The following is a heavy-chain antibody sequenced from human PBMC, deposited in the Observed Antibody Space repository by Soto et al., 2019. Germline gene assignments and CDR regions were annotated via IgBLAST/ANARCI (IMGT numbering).Heavy chain of an antibody. V-gene: IGHV4-59*01. CDR3: ARTPTP. Sequence: SETLSLTCVVSGASLSSYYWSWIRQPPGKGLEWIGYIYYSGSTNYNPSLKSRVTISVDTSKNQFSLKLSSVTAADTAVYYCARTPTPWGQGTLVTVSS. CDR1: GASLSSYY. J-gene: IGHJ5*02. D-gene: IGHD1-26*01. CDR2: IYYSGST.